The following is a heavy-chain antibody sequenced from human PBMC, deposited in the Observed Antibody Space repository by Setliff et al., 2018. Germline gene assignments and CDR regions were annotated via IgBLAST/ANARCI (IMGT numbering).Heavy chain of an antibody. D-gene: IGHD6-13*01. Sequence: PSETLSLTCTVSGGSISSHYWSWVRQPPGKGLEWIGYIHYSGSPNYNPSLKTRVTIPLDTSKNQFSLRLTSVTAADTAAYYCASTQGEQQLTHPYYHYYYMDVWGKGTTVTVSS. J-gene: IGHJ6*03. V-gene: IGHV4-59*11. CDR3: ASTQGEQQLTHPYYHYYYMDV. CDR2: IHYSGSP. CDR1: GGSISSHY.